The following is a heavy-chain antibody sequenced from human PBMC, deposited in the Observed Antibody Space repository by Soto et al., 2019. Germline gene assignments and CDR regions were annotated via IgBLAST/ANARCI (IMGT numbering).Heavy chain of an antibody. CDR3: ARVIRGGWLYYYYYGMDV. D-gene: IGHD6-19*01. J-gene: IGHJ6*02. CDR2: IKQDGSEK. CDR1: GFTFSSYW. V-gene: IGHV3-7*01. Sequence: EVQLVESGGGLVQPGGSLRLSCAASGFTFSSYWMSWVRQAPGKGLEWVANIKQDGSEKYYVDSVKGRFTISRDNAKNSLYLQMNSLRAEDTAVYYCARVIRGGWLYYYYYGMDVWGQGTTVTVSS.